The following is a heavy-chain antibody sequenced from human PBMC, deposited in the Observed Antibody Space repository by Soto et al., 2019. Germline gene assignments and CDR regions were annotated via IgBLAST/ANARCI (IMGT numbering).Heavy chain of an antibody. CDR2: IIPIFGTA. J-gene: IGHJ4*02. D-gene: IGHD3-22*01. V-gene: IGHV1-69*06. Sequence: SMKVSWKTSGGTFSSYAISWVRQAPGQGLDWMGGIIPIFGTANYAQKFQGRVTITADKSTSTAYMELSSLRSEDTAVYYCARSTNYYDSSYYFDYWGQGTLVTVSS. CDR1: GGTFSSYA. CDR3: ARSTNYYDSSYYFDY.